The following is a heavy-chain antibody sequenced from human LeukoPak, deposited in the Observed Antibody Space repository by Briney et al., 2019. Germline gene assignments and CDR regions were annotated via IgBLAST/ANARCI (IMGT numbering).Heavy chain of an antibody. J-gene: IGHJ5*02. CDR2: INQDGSKK. CDR1: GFTFSSYL. CDR3: EGAWS. D-gene: IGHD6-19*01. V-gene: IGHV3-7*01. Sequence: GGSLRLSCAVSGFTFSSYLMNWVRQAPGKGLEWVANINQDGSKKNYVDSVKGRFTISRDNAKNSLYLQMNSLRAEDTAAYYCEGAWSWGQGTLVTVSS.